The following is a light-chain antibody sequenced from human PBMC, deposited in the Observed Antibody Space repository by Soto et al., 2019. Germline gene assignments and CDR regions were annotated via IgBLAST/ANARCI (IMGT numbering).Light chain of an antibody. J-gene: IGKJ2*01. Sequence: AIRMTQSPSSLSASKGDRVTITCRASQGISSYFAWYQQKPGKAPKLLIYAASTWQSVVPWRFSGSRSGTDFTLTIRCLQTQDFTTYYSTQHYSYPPSSGQGTKLEIK. CDR3: TQHYSYPPS. CDR2: AAS. V-gene: IGKV1-8*01. CDR1: QGISSY.